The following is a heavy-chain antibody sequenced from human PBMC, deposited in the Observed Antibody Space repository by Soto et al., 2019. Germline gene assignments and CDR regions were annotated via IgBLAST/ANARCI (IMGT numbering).Heavy chain of an antibody. V-gene: IGHV3-15*07. CDR3: TTGYWGGY. CDR2: IKSKTLGGTT. J-gene: IGHJ4*02. D-gene: IGHD2-15*01. CDR1: GFTFSDAW. Sequence: EVQVAESGGGLVKPGGSLRLSCAASGFTFSDAWMNWVRQAPGKGLEWVGRIKSKTLGGTTDYAAPVKGRFTISRDDSKNTLYLQMNSLKTEDTAVYYCTTGYWGGYWGQGTLVTVSS.